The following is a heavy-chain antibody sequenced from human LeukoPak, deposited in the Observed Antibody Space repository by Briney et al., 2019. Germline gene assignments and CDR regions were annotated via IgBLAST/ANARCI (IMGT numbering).Heavy chain of an antibody. V-gene: IGHV3-30*18. J-gene: IGHJ4*02. Sequence: GRSLRLSCAASGFTFSNYGMHWVRQAPGKGLEWVAVISYDGSNKYYADSVKGRFTISRDNSKNTLYLQMNSLRAEDTAVYYCAKDLGVQWLVPYYFDYWGQGTLVTVSS. CDR2: ISYDGSNK. CDR3: AKDLGVQWLVPYYFDY. D-gene: IGHD6-19*01. CDR1: GFTFSNYG.